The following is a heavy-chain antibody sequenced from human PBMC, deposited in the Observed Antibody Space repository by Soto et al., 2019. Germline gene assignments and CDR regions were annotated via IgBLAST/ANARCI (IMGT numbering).Heavy chain of an antibody. V-gene: IGHV4-39*01. CDR1: GGSISSSSYY. CDR3: ARPTVTTLAAFDI. CDR2: IYYSGST. Sequence: SETLSLTCTVSGGSISSSSYYWGWIRQPPGKGLERIGSIYYSGSTYYNPSLKSRVTISVDPSKNQFSLRLGSVAAADTAVYYCARPTVTTLAAFDIWGQGTMVTVSS. D-gene: IGHD4-17*01. J-gene: IGHJ3*02.